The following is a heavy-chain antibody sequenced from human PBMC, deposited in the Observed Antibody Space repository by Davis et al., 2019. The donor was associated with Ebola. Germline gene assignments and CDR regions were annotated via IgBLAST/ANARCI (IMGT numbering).Heavy chain of an antibody. CDR2: ISYDGSNK. V-gene: IGHV3-30*03. CDR1: GFTLSSYG. CDR3: ARWVDWLGLDY. Sequence: PGGSLRLSCAASGFTLSSYGMHWVRQAPGKGLEWVAVISYDGSNKYYADSVKGRFTISRDNSKNTLYLQMNSLRAEDTAVYYCARWVDWLGLDYWGQGTLVTVSS. D-gene: IGHD3-9*01. J-gene: IGHJ4*02.